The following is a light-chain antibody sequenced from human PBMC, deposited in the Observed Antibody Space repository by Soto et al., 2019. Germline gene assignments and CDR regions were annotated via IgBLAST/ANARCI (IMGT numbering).Light chain of an antibody. J-gene: IGLJ3*02. Sequence: QSALTQPASVSGSPGQSITISFTGTSSDIGRYNYVSWYQQLPRKAPKLIIYEVNRRPSGVSNRLSGSKYGNTASLSISGLQTEDEAEYYCGSYTSATTWVFGGGTQLTV. CDR3: GSYTSATTWV. V-gene: IGLV2-14*03. CDR1: SSDIGRYNY. CDR2: EVN.